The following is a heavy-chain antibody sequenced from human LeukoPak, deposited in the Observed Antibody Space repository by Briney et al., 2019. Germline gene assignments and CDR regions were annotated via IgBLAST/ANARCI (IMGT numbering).Heavy chain of an antibody. Sequence: SETLSLTCTVSGGSISTYYWNWIRQPPGKGLEWIGYIYYSGSTDYNPSLKSRVTMSVDTSTNQFSLKLSSVTAADTAVYYCARGWLRLGGLAHFNYWGQGTLVTVSS. CDR1: GGSISTYY. J-gene: IGHJ4*02. CDR3: ARGWLRLGGLAHFNY. CDR2: IYYSGST. V-gene: IGHV4-59*01. D-gene: IGHD3-16*01.